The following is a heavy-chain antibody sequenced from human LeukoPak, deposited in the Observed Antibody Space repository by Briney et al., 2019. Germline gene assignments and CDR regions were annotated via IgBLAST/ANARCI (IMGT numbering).Heavy chain of an antibody. CDR2: IYHSGST. J-gene: IGHJ5*02. V-gene: IGHV4-4*02. CDR1: GGSISSSNW. D-gene: IGHD3-10*01. Sequence: PSGTLSLTCAVSGGSISSSNWWSWVRQPPGKGLEWIGEIYHSGSTNYNPSLNSRVTISVDKSKNQFSLKLSSVTAADTAVYYCARLITMVRGLKDWFDPWGQGSLVTVSS. CDR3: ARLITMVRGLKDWFDP.